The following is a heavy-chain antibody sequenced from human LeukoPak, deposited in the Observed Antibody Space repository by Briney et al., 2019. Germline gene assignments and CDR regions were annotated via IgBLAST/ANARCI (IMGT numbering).Heavy chain of an antibody. CDR2: IKQDGSQK. CDR1: GFSFSSYW. CDR3: AELGITMIGGV. J-gene: IGHJ6*04. Sequence: GGSLRLSCAASGFSFSSYWMSWVRQAPEKGLAWVANIKQDGSQKQYVDSVKGRFTISRDNAKNSLYLQMNSLRADDTGVYYCAELGITMIGGVWGKGTAVTISS. V-gene: IGHV3-7*03. D-gene: IGHD3-10*02.